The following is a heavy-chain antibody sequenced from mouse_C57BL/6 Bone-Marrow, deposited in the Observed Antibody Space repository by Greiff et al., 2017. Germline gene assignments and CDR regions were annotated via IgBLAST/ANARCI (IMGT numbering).Heavy chain of an antibody. Sequence: VQLQQSGPELVKPGASVKISCKASGYTFTDYYMNWVKQSHGKSLEWIGDINPNNGGTSYNQKFKGKATLTVDKSSSTAYMELRSLTSEDSAVYYCARSVVVYAMDYWGQGTSVTVSS. J-gene: IGHJ4*01. CDR1: GYTFTDYY. CDR3: ARSVVVYAMDY. V-gene: IGHV1-26*01. D-gene: IGHD1-3*01. CDR2: INPNNGGT.